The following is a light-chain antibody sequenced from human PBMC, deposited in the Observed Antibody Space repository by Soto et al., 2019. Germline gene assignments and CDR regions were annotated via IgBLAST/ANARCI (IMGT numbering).Light chain of an antibody. J-gene: IGKJ5*01. Sequence: EIVLTQSPGTLSLSPGERATLSCRASQSVDSNYLAWYQQNPGQAPRLLIYAASSRATGLPDRFSGGGSGTDFTLTISRLEPEDFAVYYCQQYGGSFLTFGQGTRLEIK. CDR2: AAS. V-gene: IGKV3-20*01. CDR1: QSVDSNY. CDR3: QQYGGSFLT.